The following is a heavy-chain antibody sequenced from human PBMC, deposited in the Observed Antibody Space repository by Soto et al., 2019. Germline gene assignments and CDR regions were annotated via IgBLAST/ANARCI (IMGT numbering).Heavy chain of an antibody. D-gene: IGHD3-22*01. CDR1: GFSLSTSGVG. CDR2: IYWNDDK. J-gene: IGHJ4*02. V-gene: IGHV2-5*01. Sequence: QITLKESGPTLVKPTQTLTLTCTFSGFSLSTSGVGVGWIRQPPGKALEWLALIYWNDDKRYSPSLKSRLTITKDTSKNQVVLTMTNMDPVDTATYYCAHRRGYYDSSGFGYWGQGTLVTVSS. CDR3: AHRRGYYDSSGFGY.